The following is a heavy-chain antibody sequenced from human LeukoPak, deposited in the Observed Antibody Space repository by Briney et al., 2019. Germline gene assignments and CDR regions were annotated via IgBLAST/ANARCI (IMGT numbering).Heavy chain of an antibody. CDR1: GFTFSSYG. Sequence: PGGSLRLSCAASGFTFSSYGMNWVRQAPGKGLEWVSYISSSGTTISYADSVKGRFTISRDSTRNSLYLQMSSLRAEDTAVYYCARDLKAYSSSGGVDYWGQGTLVTVPS. D-gene: IGHD6-13*01. J-gene: IGHJ4*02. CDR2: ISSSGTTI. CDR3: ARDLKAYSSSGGVDY. V-gene: IGHV3-48*01.